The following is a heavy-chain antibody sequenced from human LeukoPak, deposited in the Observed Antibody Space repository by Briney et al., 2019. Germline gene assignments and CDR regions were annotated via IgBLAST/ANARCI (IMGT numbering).Heavy chain of an antibody. CDR1: GFTFNTYS. CDR2: ITSSSGYT. V-gene: IGHV3-21*01. CDR3: ARSDSGSGSYFDY. Sequence: PGGSLRLSCAASGFTFNTYSMNWVRQAPGKGLEWVSSITSSSGYTYYGDSVKGRFTISRDNAYNSLYLQMDSLSADDTAVYYCARSDSGSGSYFDYWGQGTLVTVSS. J-gene: IGHJ4*02. D-gene: IGHD3-10*01.